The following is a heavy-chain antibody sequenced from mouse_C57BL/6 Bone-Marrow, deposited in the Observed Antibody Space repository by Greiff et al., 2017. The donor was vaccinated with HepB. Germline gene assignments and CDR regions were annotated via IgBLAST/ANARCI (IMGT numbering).Heavy chain of an antibody. Sequence: EVQLVESGGGLVKPGGSLKLSCAASGFTFSDYGMHWVRQAPEKGLEWVAYISSGSSTISYADTVKGRLTISRDNAKNTLFLQMTSLRSEDTAMYYCARKRAYYGSSYGYFDVWGTGTTVTVSS. CDR2: ISSGSSTI. J-gene: IGHJ1*03. CDR1: GFTFSDYG. D-gene: IGHD1-1*01. CDR3: ARKRAYYGSSYGYFDV. V-gene: IGHV5-17*01.